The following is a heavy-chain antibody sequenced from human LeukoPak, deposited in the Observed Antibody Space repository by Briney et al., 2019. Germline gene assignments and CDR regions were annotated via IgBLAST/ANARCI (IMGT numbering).Heavy chain of an antibody. CDR3: AKDRDDGFDI. J-gene: IGHJ3*02. CDR1: GFTFSSYG. V-gene: IGHV3-30*18. Sequence: PGRSLRLSCAASGFTFSSYGMHWVRQAPGKGLEWVAVMSSHGSNKYYADSVKGRFTISRDNSKNTLYLQMNSLRTEDTAVYYCAKDRDDGFDIWGQGTMVSVSS. CDR2: MSSHGSNK.